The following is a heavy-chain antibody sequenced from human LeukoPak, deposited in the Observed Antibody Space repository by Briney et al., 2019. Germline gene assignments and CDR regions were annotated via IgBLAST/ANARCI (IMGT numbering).Heavy chain of an antibody. D-gene: IGHD4-17*01. J-gene: IGHJ4*02. Sequence: PSETLSLTCTVPGVSISSYYWSWIRQSPPKGLEWIGHIYYSRSPNYNPSLKSRVTISVDTSKNQFSLKLSSVTAADTAVYYCAMTFYGDGDYWGQGTLVTASS. CDR2: IYYSRSP. V-gene: IGHV4-59*08. CDR3: AMTFYGDGDY. CDR1: GVSISSYY.